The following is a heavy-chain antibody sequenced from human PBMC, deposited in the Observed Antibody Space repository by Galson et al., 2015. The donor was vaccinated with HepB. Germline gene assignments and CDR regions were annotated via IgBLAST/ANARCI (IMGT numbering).Heavy chain of an antibody. CDR3: AISTTTTDPLDH. J-gene: IGHJ1*01. CDR2: FIPIVDAG. D-gene: IGHD1-1*01. V-gene: IGHV1-69*08. CDR1: GGISRSHT. Sequence: SVKVSCKASGGISRSHTFNWLRQAPGQAFEYMGRFIPIVDAGEKAQNFKGRLTMTADKVTTLVYMELNNLTFEDTAVYFCAISTTTTDPLDHWGQGTLVTVSS.